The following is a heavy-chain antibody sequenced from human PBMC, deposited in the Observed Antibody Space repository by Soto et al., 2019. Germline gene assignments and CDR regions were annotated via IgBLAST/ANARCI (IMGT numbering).Heavy chain of an antibody. CDR3: TTDSGMSPYSFDY. Sequence: GGSLRLSCAASGFTFIKAWVGWVRQAPGKGLEWVGRIMSKTDGETTDYAAPVKGRFTISRDDSKSTLYLQMNSLKTEDTAFYYCTTDSGMSPYSFDYWGQGTLVTVSS. V-gene: IGHV3-15*01. J-gene: IGHJ4*02. CDR2: IMSKTDGETT. CDR1: GFTFIKAW. D-gene: IGHD1-26*01.